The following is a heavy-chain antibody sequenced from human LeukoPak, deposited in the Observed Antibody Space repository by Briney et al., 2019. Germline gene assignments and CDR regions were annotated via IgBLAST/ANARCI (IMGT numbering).Heavy chain of an antibody. V-gene: IGHV3-43*02. D-gene: IGHD6-19*01. CDR2: ISGDGGST. CDR1: GFTFDDYA. CDR3: AKDLTRGSGWPIDY. J-gene: IGHJ4*02. Sequence: PGGSLRLSWAVSGFTFDDYAMHWVRQAPGKGLEWVSLISGDGGSTYYADSVKGRFTISRDNSKNTLYLQMNSLRTEDTALYYCAKDLTRGSGWPIDYWGQGTLVTVSS.